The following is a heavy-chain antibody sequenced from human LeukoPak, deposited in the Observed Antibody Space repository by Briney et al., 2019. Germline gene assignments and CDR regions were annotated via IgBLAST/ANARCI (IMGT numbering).Heavy chain of an antibody. CDR3: GKGKNGHYYVDY. CDR2: ISGSGGSI. D-gene: IGHD3-16*01. V-gene: IGHV3-23*01. J-gene: IGHJ4*02. CDR1: GFTFSSYA. Sequence: GGSLRLSCAASGFTFSSYAMSWVRQAPGKGLEWVSAISGSGGSIYYADSVKGRFTISRDNSKNTLYLQMNTLRAEEKGVNSSGKGKNGHYYVDYWGQGTLVTVSS.